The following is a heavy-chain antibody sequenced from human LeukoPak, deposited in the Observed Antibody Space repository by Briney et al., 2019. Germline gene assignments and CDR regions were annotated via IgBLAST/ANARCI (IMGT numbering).Heavy chain of an antibody. CDR2: ISSSSSYI. CDR1: GFTFSSYS. Sequence: GGSLRLSRAASGFTFSSYSMSWVRQAPGKGLEWVSYISSSSSYIYYADSVKGRFTISRDNAKNSLYLQMNSLRAEDTAVYYCARIAVAGTDDYWGQGTLATVSS. J-gene: IGHJ4*02. D-gene: IGHD6-19*01. CDR3: ARIAVAGTDDY. V-gene: IGHV3-21*01.